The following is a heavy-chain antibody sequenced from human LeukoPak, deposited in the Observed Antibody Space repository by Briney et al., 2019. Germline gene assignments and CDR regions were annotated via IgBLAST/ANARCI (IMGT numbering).Heavy chain of an antibody. V-gene: IGHV4-34*01. CDR1: GGSFSGYY. CDR3: ARGTEGRRERGVRGRYWYFDL. D-gene: IGHD3-10*01. J-gene: IGHJ2*01. CDR2: INHSGST. Sequence: PETLSLTCAVYGGSFSGYYWSWIRQPPGKGLEWIGEINHSGSTNYNPSLKSRVTISVDTSKKQFSLKLSSVTAADTAVYYCARGTEGRRERGVRGRYWYFDLWGRGTLVIVSS.